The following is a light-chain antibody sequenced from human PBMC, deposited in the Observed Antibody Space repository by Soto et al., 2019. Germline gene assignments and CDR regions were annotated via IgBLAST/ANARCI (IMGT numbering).Light chain of an antibody. CDR3: SSYTSSSALGV. Sequence: QSALTQPASVSGSPGQSITISCTGTSSDVGGYNFVSWYQQHPGKAPKLMIYDVNNRPSGVSNRFSGSKSGNTASLTISGLQAEDEAAYYCSSYTSSSALGVFGGGTKLTVL. CDR1: SSDVGGYNF. CDR2: DVN. J-gene: IGLJ2*01. V-gene: IGLV2-14*01.